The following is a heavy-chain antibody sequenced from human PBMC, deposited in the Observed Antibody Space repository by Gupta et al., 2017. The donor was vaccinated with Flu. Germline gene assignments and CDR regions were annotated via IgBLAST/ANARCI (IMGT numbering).Heavy chain of an antibody. J-gene: IGHJ3*02. Sequence: EVQLLESGGGLAQPGGSLRLSCATSGFTFSTYAMRWVRQAPGKGLEWVSTITGGGSNAYYADSVKGRFTMSGDSSKKTVYLQMNSLRAEDTAVYYCAKGANWAFEIWGQGTMVTVSS. V-gene: IGHV3-23*01. D-gene: IGHD1-1*01. CDR3: AKGANWAFEI. CDR1: GFTFSTYA. CDR2: ITGGGSNA.